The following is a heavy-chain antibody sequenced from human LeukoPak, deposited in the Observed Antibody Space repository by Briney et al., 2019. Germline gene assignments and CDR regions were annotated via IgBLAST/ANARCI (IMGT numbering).Heavy chain of an antibody. J-gene: IGHJ4*02. V-gene: IGHV3-48*04. CDR2: IATRGTTI. Sequence: PGGSLRLSCVASGFTFSSHGMNWIRQAPGKGLEWLSYIATRGTTIYYADSVKGRFTISRDNAKKSLYLQMNSLRAEDTAVYYCARGSMVTFGAVLDYWGQGTLVTVSS. CDR1: GFTFSSHG. CDR3: ARGSMVTFGAVLDY. D-gene: IGHD3-16*01.